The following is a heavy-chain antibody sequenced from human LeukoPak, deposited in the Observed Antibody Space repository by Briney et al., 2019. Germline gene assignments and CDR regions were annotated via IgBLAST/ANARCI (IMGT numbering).Heavy chain of an antibody. Sequence: GGSLRLSCAASGFTFSNYWMSWVRQAPGKGLEWVANIKQDGSETYYVDSVKGRFIISRDNAKNTLYLQMNSLRAEDTAVYYCARVGLGSSGYYYVYWGQGTLVTVSS. J-gene: IGHJ4*02. V-gene: IGHV3-7*01. D-gene: IGHD3-22*01. CDR2: IKQDGSET. CDR3: ARVGLGSSGYYYVY. CDR1: GFTFSNYW.